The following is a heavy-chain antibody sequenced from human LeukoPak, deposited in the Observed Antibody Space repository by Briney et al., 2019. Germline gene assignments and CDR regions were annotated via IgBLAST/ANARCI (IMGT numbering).Heavy chain of an antibody. CDR2: INPNSGGT. D-gene: IGHD2-15*01. Sequence: ASVKVSCKASGYTFTGYYMHWVRQAPGRGLEWMGWINPNSGGTNYAQKFQGRVTMTRDTSISTAYMELSRLRSDDTAVYYCATRDVVVAATEHDYWGQGTLVTVSS. CDR3: ATRDVVVAATEHDY. V-gene: IGHV1-2*02. CDR1: GYTFTGYY. J-gene: IGHJ4*02.